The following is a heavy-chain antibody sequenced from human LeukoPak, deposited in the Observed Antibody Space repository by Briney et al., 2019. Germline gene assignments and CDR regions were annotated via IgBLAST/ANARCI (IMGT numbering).Heavy chain of an antibody. D-gene: IGHD2-2*01. CDR2: ISAYNGNT. V-gene: IGHV1-18*01. J-gene: IGHJ3*02. CDR1: GYTFTIYG. CDR3: ARESAAIDGDAFDI. Sequence: ASVKVSFKASGYTFTIYGISWVRQAPGQGLEWMGWISAYNGNTNYAQKLQGRVTMTTDTSTSTAYMELRSLRSDDTAVYYCARESAAIDGDAFDIWGQGTMVTVSS.